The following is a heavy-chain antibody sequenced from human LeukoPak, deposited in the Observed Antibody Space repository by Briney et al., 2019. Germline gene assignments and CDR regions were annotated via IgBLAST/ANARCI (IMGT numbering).Heavy chain of an antibody. CDR3: ARDRDYCDSSGNFDY. CDR2: IYYSGST. CDR1: GGSISSSSYY. V-gene: IGHV4-39*07. D-gene: IGHD3-22*01. J-gene: IGHJ4*02. Sequence: PSETLSLTCTVSGGSISSSSYYWGWIRQPPGKGLEWIGSIYYSGSTYYNPSLKSRVTISVDTSKNQFSLKLSSVTAADTAVYYCARDRDYCDSSGNFDYWGQGTLVTVSS.